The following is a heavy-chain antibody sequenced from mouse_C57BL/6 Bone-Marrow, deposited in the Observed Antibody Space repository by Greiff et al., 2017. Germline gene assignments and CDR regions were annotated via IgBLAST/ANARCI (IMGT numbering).Heavy chain of an antibody. D-gene: IGHD1-1*01. J-gene: IGHJ4*01. V-gene: IGHV1-50*01. CDR3: ARGDYHGRGDY. CDR1: GYTFTSYW. Sequence: QVQLQQPGAELVKPGASVKLSCKASGYTFTSYWMQWVKQRPGQGLEWIGEIDPSDSYTNYNQKFKGKATLTVDTSSSTAYMQLSSLTSEDSAVYYCARGDYHGRGDYWGQGTSVTVSS. CDR2: IDPSDSYT.